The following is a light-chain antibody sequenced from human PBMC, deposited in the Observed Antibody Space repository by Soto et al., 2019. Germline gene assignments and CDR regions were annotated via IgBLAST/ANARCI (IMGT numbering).Light chain of an antibody. Sequence: QSVLTQPPSVSEAPGQRVNISCTGSSSNIGAGYEAHWYQQVPGTAPKLLIYENNNRPSGVPDRFSGSKSGTSASLAITGLQAEDEAEYYCQSYDSSLSGYVFVTVTKLTVL. CDR1: SSNIGAGYE. CDR2: ENN. J-gene: IGLJ1*01. V-gene: IGLV1-40*01. CDR3: QSYDSSLSGYV.